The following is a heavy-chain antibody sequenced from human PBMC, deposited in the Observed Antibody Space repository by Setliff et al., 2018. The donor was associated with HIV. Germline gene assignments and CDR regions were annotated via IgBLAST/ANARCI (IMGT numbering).Heavy chain of an antibody. D-gene: IGHD6-6*01. V-gene: IGHV1-46*01. J-gene: IGHJ1*01. CDR2: INPSSGST. CDR1: GYTFTSYY. Sequence: GASVKVSCKASGYTFTSYYMHWVRQAPGQGLEWTGIINPSSGSTTYAQKFQGRVAMTRDTSTSTVYRDLSSLRSEDKAVYYCARDPAPSSSASYFQLWGQGTPVTVSS. CDR3: ARDPAPSSSASYFQL.